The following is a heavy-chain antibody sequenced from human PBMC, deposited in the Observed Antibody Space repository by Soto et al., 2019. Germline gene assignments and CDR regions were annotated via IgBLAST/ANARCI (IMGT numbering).Heavy chain of an antibody. CDR3: AKGRGGSGSLTPRVDF. CDR2: ICGGGDTT. D-gene: IGHD3-10*01. Sequence: EVQLLESGGGLVQPGGSLRLSCAASGFTFNNYAMTWVRQAPGKGLEWVSAICGGGDTTSYADSVKGRFTVSREGSMNTLYLQMSSLRAEDTALYYCAKGRGGSGSLTPRVDFWGQGTLVTVSS. J-gene: IGHJ4*02. CDR1: GFTFNNYA. V-gene: IGHV3-23*01.